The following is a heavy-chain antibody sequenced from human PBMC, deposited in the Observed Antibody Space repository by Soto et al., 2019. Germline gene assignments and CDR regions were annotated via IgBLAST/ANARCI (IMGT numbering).Heavy chain of an antibody. CDR2: LLRPGRST. D-gene: IGHD3-16*01. CDR3: EKDAIANDGIWIMDS. CDR1: GFMFSDYA. V-gene: IGHV3-23*01. J-gene: IGHJ5*02. Sequence: GGSLRLSCAASGFMFSDYAMTWARQAPGKELEWVSGLLRPGRSTYYADSVKGRFTISGDTSANTVYLQMDSLRAEDTAVYCCEKDAIANDGIWIMDSWGQGTVVTVYS.